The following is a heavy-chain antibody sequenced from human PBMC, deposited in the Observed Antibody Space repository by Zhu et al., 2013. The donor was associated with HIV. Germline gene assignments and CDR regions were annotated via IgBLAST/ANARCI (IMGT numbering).Heavy chain of an antibody. J-gene: IGHJ3*01. CDR1: GVKVKYHA. Sequence: QVQLMQSGPEVKRPGSSVRVSCQASGVKVKYHAISWIRQAPGQGLEWLGSILPALASTKFGRNFQGRVSFTADTSQNTVYMELTNLKPDDTAVFYXARGGGHVVVAVGTFDVWGQGTSVTVSP. CDR2: ILPALAST. D-gene: IGHD2-15*01. V-gene: IGHV1-69*09. CDR3: ARGGGHVVVAVGTFDV.